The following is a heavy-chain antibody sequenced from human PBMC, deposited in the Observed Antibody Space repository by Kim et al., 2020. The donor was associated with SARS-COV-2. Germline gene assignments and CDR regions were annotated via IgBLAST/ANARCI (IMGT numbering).Heavy chain of an antibody. CDR3: TTDQAYYYDSSGYSYYFDY. D-gene: IGHD3-22*01. Sequence: GGSLRLSCAASGFTFSNAWMSWVRQAPGKGLEWVGRIKSKTDGGTTDYAAPVKGRFTISRDDSKNTLYLQMNSLKTEDTAVYYCTTDQAYYYDSSGYSYYFDYWGQGTLVTVSS. CDR1: GFTFSNAW. V-gene: IGHV3-15*01. J-gene: IGHJ4*02. CDR2: IKSKTDGGTT.